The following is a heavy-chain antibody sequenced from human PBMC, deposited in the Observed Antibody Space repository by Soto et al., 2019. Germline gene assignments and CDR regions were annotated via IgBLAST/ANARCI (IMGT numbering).Heavy chain of an antibody. D-gene: IGHD4-17*01. CDR2: IWYDGSNK. CDR1: GFTFSSYG. V-gene: IGHV3-33*01. J-gene: IGHJ3*02. CDR3: ARDGHYGSDAFDI. Sequence: VQLVESGGGVVQPGRSLRLSCAASGFTFSSYGMHWVRQAPGKGLEWVAVIWYDGSNKYYADSVKGRFTISRDNSKNTLYLQMNSLRAEDTAVYYCARDGHYGSDAFDIWGQGTMVTVSS.